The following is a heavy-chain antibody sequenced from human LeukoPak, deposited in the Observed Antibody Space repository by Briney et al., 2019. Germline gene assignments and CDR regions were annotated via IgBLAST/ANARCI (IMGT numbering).Heavy chain of an antibody. CDR2: IKSKADGGTA. J-gene: IGHJ4*02. CDR1: GFTFSNAL. CDR3: TSPYSSSWVGGGY. D-gene: IGHD6-13*01. V-gene: IGHV3-15*01. Sequence: GGSLRLSCAASGFTFSNALMTWVRQAPGKGLEWVGRIKSKADGGTADYGAPAKGRFTISRDDSKNTLYLQMNSLKTEDTGVYYCTSPYSSSWVGGGYWGQGTLVSVFS.